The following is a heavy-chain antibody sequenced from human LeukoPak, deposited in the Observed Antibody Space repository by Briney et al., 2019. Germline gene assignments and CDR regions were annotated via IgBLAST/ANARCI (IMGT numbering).Heavy chain of an antibody. D-gene: IGHD3-10*01. V-gene: IGHV1-46*01. CDR1: GYTFTSYY. CDR3: ARAYGSGSYTLLFFDY. J-gene: IGHJ4*02. Sequence: GASVKVSCKASGYTFTSYYMHWVRQAPGQGLEWMGIINPSGGSTSYAQKFQGRVTVTRDTSTSTVYMELSSLRPEDTAVYYCARAYGSGSYTLLFFDYWGQGTLVTVSS. CDR2: INPSGGST.